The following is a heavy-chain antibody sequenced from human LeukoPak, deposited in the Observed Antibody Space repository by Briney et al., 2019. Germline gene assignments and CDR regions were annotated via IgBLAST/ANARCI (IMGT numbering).Heavy chain of an antibody. D-gene: IGHD3-10*01. CDR2: IYYSGST. Sequence: SETLSLTCTVSGGSISSHYWSWIRQPPGKGLEWIGYIYYSGSTNYNPSLKSRVTISVDTSKNQFSLKLSSVTAADTAVYYCARVRYGSGSYYLDYWGQGTLVTVSS. CDR3: ARVRYGSGSYYLDY. J-gene: IGHJ4*02. V-gene: IGHV4-59*11. CDR1: GGSISSHY.